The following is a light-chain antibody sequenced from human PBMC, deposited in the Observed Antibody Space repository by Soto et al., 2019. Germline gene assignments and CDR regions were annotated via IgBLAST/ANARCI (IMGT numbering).Light chain of an antibody. CDR1: SSNIGSNA. V-gene: IGLV1-44*01. CDR3: ATWDGSLNGYV. CDR2: SHN. Sequence: QSVLTQSPSASGTPGQRVTISCSGSSSNIGSNAVNWYQHLPGTAPKLLVYSHNQRPSGVPDRFSGSQSGTSASLAISGLQSEDEADYYCATWDGSLNGYVFGPGTQLPS. J-gene: IGLJ1*01.